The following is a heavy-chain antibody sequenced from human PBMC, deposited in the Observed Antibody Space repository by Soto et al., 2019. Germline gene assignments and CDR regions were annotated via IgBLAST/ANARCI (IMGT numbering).Heavy chain of an antibody. CDR3: ARHLSGGSGSYYWSPYYFDY. CDR2: INHSGST. J-gene: IGHJ4*02. V-gene: IGHV4-34*01. CDR1: GGSFSGYY. Sequence: PSETLSLTCAVYGGSFSGYYWSWVRQPPGKGLEWIGEINHSGSTNYNPSLKSRVTISVDTSKNQFSLKLSSVTAADTAVYYFARHLSGGSGSYYWSPYYFDYWGQGTLVTVSS. D-gene: IGHD3-10*01.